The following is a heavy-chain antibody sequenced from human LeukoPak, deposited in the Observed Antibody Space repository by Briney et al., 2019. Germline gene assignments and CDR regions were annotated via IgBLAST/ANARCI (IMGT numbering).Heavy chain of an antibody. V-gene: IGHV3-30*02. CDR2: IRYDGSNK. D-gene: IGHD6-13*01. J-gene: IGHJ4*02. CDR3: AKLIPNVRGSSWLESDY. Sequence: GGSLRLSCAASGFTFSSYGMHWVRQAPGKGLEWVAFIRYDGSNKYYADSVKGRFTISRDNSKNTLYLQMNSLRAEDTAVYYCAKLIPNVRGSSWLESDYWGQGTLVTVSS. CDR1: GFTFSSYG.